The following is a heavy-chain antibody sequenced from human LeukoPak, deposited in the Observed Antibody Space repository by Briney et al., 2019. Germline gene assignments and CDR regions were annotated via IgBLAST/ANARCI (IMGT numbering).Heavy chain of an antibody. D-gene: IGHD2-15*01. Sequence: GASVKVSCKASGYTFTSYAMHWVRQAPGQRLEWMGWINAGNGNTKYSQKFQGRVTITRDTSASTAYMELSSLRSEDTAVYYCARHYCSGGSCYIRWAFDIWGQGTMVTVSS. CDR2: INAGNGNT. V-gene: IGHV1-3*01. CDR1: GYTFTSYA. CDR3: ARHYCSGGSCYIRWAFDI. J-gene: IGHJ3*02.